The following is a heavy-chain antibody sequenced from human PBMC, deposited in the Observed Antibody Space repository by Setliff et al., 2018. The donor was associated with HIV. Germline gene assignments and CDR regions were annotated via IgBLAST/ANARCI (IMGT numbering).Heavy chain of an antibody. J-gene: IGHJ4*02. D-gene: IGHD3-22*01. CDR1: GGSISSSSHY. Sequence: SETLSLTCSVSGGSISSSSHYWGWIRQPPGKGLEWIGSIYESGITYYNPSLKSRVTIFVDTSKNQFSLKLSSVTAADTAVYYCASLNYYDSSGYYPHWGQGTLVTVSS. CDR2: IYESGIT. CDR3: ASLNYYDSSGYYPH. V-gene: IGHV4-39*01.